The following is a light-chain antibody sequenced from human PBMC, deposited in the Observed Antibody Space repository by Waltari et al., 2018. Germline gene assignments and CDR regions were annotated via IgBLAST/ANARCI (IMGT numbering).Light chain of an antibody. Sequence: QTVVTQEPSLTVSLGGAVTLTCASSAGAVTSGNYPNWIQQKPGQVPRSLIHSTTNRHSWTPARFSGSLLGGKAALTLSGVQPEDEAEYYCLLYDGSDQVFGGGTKLTVL. CDR1: AGAVTSGNY. CDR3: LLYDGSDQV. CDR2: STT. J-gene: IGLJ3*02. V-gene: IGLV7-43*01.